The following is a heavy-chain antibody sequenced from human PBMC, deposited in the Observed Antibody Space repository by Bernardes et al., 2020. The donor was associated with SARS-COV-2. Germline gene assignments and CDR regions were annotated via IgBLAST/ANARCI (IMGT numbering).Heavy chain of an antibody. J-gene: IGHJ4*02. V-gene: IGHV3-30-3*01. CDR3: ASELGELTFDY. CDR1: GFTFSSYA. Sequence: GRSLRLSCAASGFTFSSYAMHWVRQAPGKGLEWVAVISYDGSNKYYADSVKGRFTISRDNSKNTLYLQMNSLRAEDTAVYYCASELGELTFDYWGQGTLVTVSS. CDR2: ISYDGSNK. D-gene: IGHD3-10*01.